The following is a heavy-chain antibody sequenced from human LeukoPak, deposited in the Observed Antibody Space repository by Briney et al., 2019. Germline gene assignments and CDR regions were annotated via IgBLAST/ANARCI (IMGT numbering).Heavy chain of an antibody. CDR3: ARDPLRFGELFGNWFDP. D-gene: IGHD3-10*01. Sequence: ASVKVSCKASGGTFSSYAISWVLQAPGQGLEWMGSISAYNGNTNYAQKLQGRVTMTTDTSTSTAYMELRSLRSDDTAVYYCARDPLRFGELFGNWFDPWGQGTLVTVSS. CDR2: ISAYNGNT. V-gene: IGHV1-18*01. J-gene: IGHJ5*02. CDR1: GGTFSSYA.